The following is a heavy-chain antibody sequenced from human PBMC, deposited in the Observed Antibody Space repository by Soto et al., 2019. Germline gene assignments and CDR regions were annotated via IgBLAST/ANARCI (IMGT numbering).Heavy chain of an antibody. J-gene: IGHJ6*02. CDR3: ARDLGVRGTPVMDV. D-gene: IGHD3-10*01. V-gene: IGHV1-2*04. CDR2: INTNSGGT. CDR1: GYTFTGYY. Sequence: QVQLVQSGAEVKKPGASVKVSCKASGYTFTGYYIHWVRQAPGQGLEWLGWINTNSGGTKYAQKFQGWVTMTSDTSISTAYMELSRLRSDDTAVYYCARDLGVRGTPVMDVWGQGTTVTVSS.